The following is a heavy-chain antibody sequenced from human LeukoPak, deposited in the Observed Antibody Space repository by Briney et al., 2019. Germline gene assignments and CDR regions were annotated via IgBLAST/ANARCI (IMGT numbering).Heavy chain of an antibody. CDR1: GASINNYY. V-gene: IGHV4-59*08. CDR3: ARLYSGSGSFLLPFDY. Sequence: AETLSLTCTVSGASINNYYWSWIRQPPGKGLEWIGYFYYSGSTNYSPSLKSRVTISVDTSKNQFSLKLSSVTAADTAVYYCARLYSGSGSFLLPFDYWGQGTLVTVS. J-gene: IGHJ4*02. CDR2: FYYSGST. D-gene: IGHD3-10*01.